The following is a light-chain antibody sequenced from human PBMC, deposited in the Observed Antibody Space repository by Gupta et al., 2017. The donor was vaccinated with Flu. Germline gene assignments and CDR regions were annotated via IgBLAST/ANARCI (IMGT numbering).Light chain of an antibody. CDR2: DTS. J-gene: IGKJ1*01. V-gene: IGKV3-11*01. CDR1: QSVGSY. Sequence: IVLTQSPATLSLSPGERATLSCRASQSVGSYLAWYQQKPGQAPRLLISDTSNRATGIPARFSGSGSGTDFTLTISSLEPEDFAVYYCQYRGNGPPDRTFGQGTKVEIQ. CDR3: QYRGNGPPDRT.